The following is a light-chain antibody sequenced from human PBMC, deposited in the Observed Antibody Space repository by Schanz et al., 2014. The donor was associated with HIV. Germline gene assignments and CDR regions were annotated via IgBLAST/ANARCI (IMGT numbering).Light chain of an antibody. CDR1: ESIRTK. J-gene: IGKJ3*01. CDR3: QQYGSSPLFT. CDR2: GAS. V-gene: IGKV3-20*01. Sequence: EIVMTQSPATLSVSPGDRATLSCRASESIRTKLAWYQQKPGQAPRIVIYGASNRATGIPHRFSGSGSGTDFTLTISRLEPEDFAVYYCQQYGSSPLFTFGPGTKVDIK.